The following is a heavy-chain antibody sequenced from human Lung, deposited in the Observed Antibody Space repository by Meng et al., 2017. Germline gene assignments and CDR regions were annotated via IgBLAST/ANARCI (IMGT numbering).Heavy chain of an antibody. J-gene: IGHJ4*02. CDR3: ARDEDISAAGKLFGDY. CDR1: GYTFPDYW. CDR2: INPKSGDT. Sequence: VRLGHSGAEVKKPGASVKVSCKASGYTFPDYWLHWVRRAPGQGLEWMGRINPKSGDTHYAQRFQGRVTMTGDTSISTAYMELSGLRSDDTAMYYCARDEDISAAGKLFGDYWGQGTLVTVSS. V-gene: IGHV1-2*06. D-gene: IGHD6-13*01.